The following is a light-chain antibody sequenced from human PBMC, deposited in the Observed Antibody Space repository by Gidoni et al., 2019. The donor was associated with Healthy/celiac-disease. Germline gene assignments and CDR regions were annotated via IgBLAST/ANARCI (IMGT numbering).Light chain of an antibody. CDR1: QSISSY. Sequence: DIQMTQSPSSLSASVGDRATITCRASQSISSYLNWYQQKPGKAPKLLIYAASSLQSGVPSRFSGSGSGTDFTLTISSLQPEDFATYYCQQSYSTPARFGQGTKLEIK. CDR3: QQSYSTPAR. CDR2: AAS. V-gene: IGKV1-39*01. J-gene: IGKJ2*03.